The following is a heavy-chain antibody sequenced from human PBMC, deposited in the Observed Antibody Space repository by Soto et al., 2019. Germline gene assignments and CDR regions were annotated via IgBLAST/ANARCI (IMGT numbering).Heavy chain of an antibody. D-gene: IGHD3-3*01. CDR2: INSDGSST. Sequence: GGSLRLSCAASGFTFSSYWMHWVRQAPGKGLVWVSRINSDGSSTSYADSVKGRFTISRDNAKNTLYLQMNSLRAEDTAVYYCAREEFITTYYYYGMDVWGQGTTVTVYS. CDR3: AREEFITTYYYYGMDV. J-gene: IGHJ6*02. CDR1: GFTFSSYW. V-gene: IGHV3-74*01.